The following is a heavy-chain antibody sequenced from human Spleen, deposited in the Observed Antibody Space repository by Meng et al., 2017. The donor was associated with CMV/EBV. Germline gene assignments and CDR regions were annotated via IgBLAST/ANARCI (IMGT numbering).Heavy chain of an antibody. D-gene: IGHD3-10*01. J-gene: IGHJ4*02. CDR2: ISSSGSTI. Sequence: SCKASGYTFTRYAMNWVRQAPGKGLEWVSYISSSGSTIYYADSVKGRFTISRDNAKNSLYLQMNSLRAEDTAVYYCARTLMVRGVIITFSFDYWGQGTLVTVSS. CDR1: GYTFTRYA. CDR3: ARTLMVRGVIITFSFDY. V-gene: IGHV3-48*03.